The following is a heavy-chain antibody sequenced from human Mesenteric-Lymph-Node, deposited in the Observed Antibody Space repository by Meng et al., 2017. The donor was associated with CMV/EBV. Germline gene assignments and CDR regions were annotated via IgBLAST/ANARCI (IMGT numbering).Heavy chain of an antibody. Sequence: SETLSLTCTVSGYSISSGYYWAWIRQPPGKGLEWIGSIFHTGATYYNPSLSSRVTISVDTSKNHFSLNLTSVTAADTAVYYCARDLKTGGYYYGLDVWGQGTTVTVSS. D-gene: IGHD1-14*01. CDR1: GYSISSGYY. CDR3: ARDLKTGGYYYGLDV. J-gene: IGHJ6*02. V-gene: IGHV4-38-2*02. CDR2: IFHTGAT.